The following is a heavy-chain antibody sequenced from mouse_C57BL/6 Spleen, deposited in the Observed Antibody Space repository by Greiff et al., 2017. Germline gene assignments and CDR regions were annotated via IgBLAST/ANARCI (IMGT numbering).Heavy chain of an antibody. CDR2: IYPGSGNT. J-gene: IGHJ3*01. CDR3: AGSYYPSWFGY. V-gene: IGHV1-76*01. Sequence: QVQLQQSGAELVRPGASVKLSCKASGYTFTDYYINWVKQRPGQGLEWIARIYPGSGNTYYNEKFKGKATLTAEKSSSTAYMQLSSLTSEDSAVYFCAGSYYPSWFGYWGQGTLVTVSA. D-gene: IGHD1-1*02. CDR1: GYTFTDYY.